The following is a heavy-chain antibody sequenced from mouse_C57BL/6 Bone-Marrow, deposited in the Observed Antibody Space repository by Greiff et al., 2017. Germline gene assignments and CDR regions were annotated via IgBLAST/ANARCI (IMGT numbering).Heavy chain of an antibody. V-gene: IGHV5-6*01. J-gene: IGHJ3*01. CDR2: ISSGGSYT. Sequence: EVKLVESGGDLVKPGGSLKLSCAASGFTFSSYGMSWVRQTPDKRLEWVATISSGGSYTYYPDSVKGRFTISRDNAKNTQYLQMSSLKSEDTAMYYGAVSSYVAWFAYWGKGTLVTVSA. CDR1: GFTFSSYG. CDR3: AVSSYVAWFAY. D-gene: IGHD1-1*01.